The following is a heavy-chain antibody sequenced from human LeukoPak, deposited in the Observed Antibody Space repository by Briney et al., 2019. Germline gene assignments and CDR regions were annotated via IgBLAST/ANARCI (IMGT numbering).Heavy chain of an antibody. CDR1: GYTFTGYY. CDR3: GRGARPPHYYYYMDV. CDR2: INPNSGGT. V-gene: IGHV1-2*02. Sequence: ASVKVSCKASGYTFTGYYMHWVRQAPGQGLEWMGWINPNSGGTNYAQKLQGRVTMTTDTSTSTAYMELSSLRSEDTAVYYCGRGARPPHYYYYMDVWGKGTTVTVSS. D-gene: IGHD5-12*01. J-gene: IGHJ6*03.